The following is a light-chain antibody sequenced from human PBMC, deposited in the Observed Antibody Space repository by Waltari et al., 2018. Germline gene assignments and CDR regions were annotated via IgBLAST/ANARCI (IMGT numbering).Light chain of an antibody. V-gene: IGLV2-14*01. CDR1: DSDVGPYAF. J-gene: IGLJ1*01. Sequence: QSALTQPASVSGSPGQSIPISCSGTDSDVGPYAFVSWYQQHPGKAPHLIIYEVSNRPSGISNRFSASKSGNTASLTISGLQAEDEADYYCSSYTTSSAPGVFGTGTRVTVL. CDR3: SSYTTSSAPGV. CDR2: EVS.